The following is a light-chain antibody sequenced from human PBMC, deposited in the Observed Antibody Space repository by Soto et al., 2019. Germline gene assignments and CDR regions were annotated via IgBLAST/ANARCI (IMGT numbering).Light chain of an antibody. Sequence: QSALTQPPSASGSPGQSVTISCTGTSSDVGGYNYVSWYQQHPGKAPKLMIYEVIKRPSGVPDRFSGSKSGNTASLTVSGLQVEDEADYYCSSYAGSDNYVFGTGTKVTVL. CDR2: EVI. CDR1: SSDVGGYNY. V-gene: IGLV2-8*01. J-gene: IGLJ1*01. CDR3: SSYAGSDNYV.